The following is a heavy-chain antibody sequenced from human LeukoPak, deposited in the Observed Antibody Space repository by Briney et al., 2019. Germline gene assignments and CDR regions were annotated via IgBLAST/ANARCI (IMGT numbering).Heavy chain of an antibody. CDR2: IYYSGST. D-gene: IGHD3-10*01. V-gene: IGHV4-59*01. CDR3: ARGYGSGSYPPAYYGMDV. CDR1: GGSISSYY. J-gene: IGHJ6*04. Sequence: SETLSLTCTVSGGSISSYYWSWIRQPPGKGLEWVGYIYYSGSTNYNPSRKSRVTISVDTSKNQFSLKLSSVTAADTAVYYCARGYGSGSYPPAYYGMDVWGKGTTVTVSS.